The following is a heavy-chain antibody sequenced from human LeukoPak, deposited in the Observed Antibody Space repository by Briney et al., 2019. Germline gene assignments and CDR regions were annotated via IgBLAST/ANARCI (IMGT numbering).Heavy chain of an antibody. CDR1: GFAFSSYN. V-gene: IGHV3-21*01. D-gene: IGHD2-2*01. CDR2: ISSGSGYM. CDR3: AKVLDASGFFDY. J-gene: IGHJ4*02. Sequence: GGSLRLSCAVSGFAFSSYNMNWVRQSPGKGLEWVSSISSGSGYMYYADSVKGRFTISRDNSKNTLYLQMNSLRAEDTAVYYCAKVLDASGFFDYWGQGTLVTVSS.